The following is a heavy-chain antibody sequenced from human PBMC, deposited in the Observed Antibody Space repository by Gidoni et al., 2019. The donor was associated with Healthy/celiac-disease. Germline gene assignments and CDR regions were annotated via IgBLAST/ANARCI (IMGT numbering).Heavy chain of an antibody. Sequence: EVQLVESGGGLVKPGGSLRLSCAASGFTFSNAWMSWVRQAPGKGLEWVGRIKSKTDGGTTDYAAPVKGRFTISRDDSKNTLYLQMNSLKTEDTAVYYCTCHPYYYGMDVWGQGTTVTVSS. CDR3: TCHPYYYGMDV. V-gene: IGHV3-15*01. CDR2: IKSKTDGGTT. J-gene: IGHJ6*02. CDR1: GFTFSNAW.